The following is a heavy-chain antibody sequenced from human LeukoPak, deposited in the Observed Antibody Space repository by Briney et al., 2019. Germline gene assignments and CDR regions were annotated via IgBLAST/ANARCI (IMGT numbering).Heavy chain of an antibody. D-gene: IGHD4-11*01. CDR1: GFTFSDYY. V-gene: IGHV3-11*04. Sequence: GGSLRLPCAASGFTFSDYYMSWIRQAPGKGLEWVSYISSSGSTIYYADSVKGRFTISRDNAKNSLYLQMNSLRAEDTAVYYCARARWGLQYDAFDIWGQGTMVTVSS. J-gene: IGHJ3*02. CDR3: ARARWGLQYDAFDI. CDR2: ISSSGSTI.